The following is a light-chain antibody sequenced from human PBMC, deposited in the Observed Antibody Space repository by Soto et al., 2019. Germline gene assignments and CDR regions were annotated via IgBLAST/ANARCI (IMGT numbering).Light chain of an antibody. CDR2: DAS. J-gene: IGKJ5*01. CDR1: QSVSSW. V-gene: IGKV1-5*01. CDR3: QQYNSYSPT. Sequence: DIQMTQSPSTLSASVGDRVTITCRARQSVSSWLAWYQQKPGKAPKLLIYDASSLESGVPSRFSGSGSGTEFTLTISSLQPDDFAPYYCQQYNSYSPTFGQGTRLEIK.